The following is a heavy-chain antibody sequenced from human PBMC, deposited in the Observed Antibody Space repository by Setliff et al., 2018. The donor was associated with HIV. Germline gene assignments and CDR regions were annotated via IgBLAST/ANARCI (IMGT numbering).Heavy chain of an antibody. CDR1: GGSFSGYY. CDR2: INQRGGI. D-gene: IGHD5-12*01. Sequence: LTCAVSGGSFSGYYWSWIRQPPGKGLEWIGEINQRGGINYNPSLKSRVTISIDTFKNQFSMKLYSVTAADTAVYYCATASGYDLFMGAFDIWGQGTMVTVSS. V-gene: IGHV4-34*01. CDR3: ATASGYDLFMGAFDI. J-gene: IGHJ3*02.